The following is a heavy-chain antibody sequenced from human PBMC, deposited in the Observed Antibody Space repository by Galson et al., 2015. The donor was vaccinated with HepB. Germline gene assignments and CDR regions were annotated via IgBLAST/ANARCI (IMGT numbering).Heavy chain of an antibody. CDR2: IYYSGST. D-gene: IGHD6-13*01. CDR1: GGSISSYY. Sequence: LSLTCTVSGGSISSYYWSWIRQPPGKGLEWIGYIYYSGSTNYNPSLKSRVTISVDTSKNQFSLKLSSVTAADTAVYYCARASSSWYRELYYYYGMDVWGQGTTVTVSS. CDR3: ARASSSWYRELYYYYGMDV. V-gene: IGHV4-59*01. J-gene: IGHJ6*02.